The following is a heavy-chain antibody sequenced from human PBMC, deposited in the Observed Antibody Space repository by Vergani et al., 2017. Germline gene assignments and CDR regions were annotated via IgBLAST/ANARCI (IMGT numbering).Heavy chain of an antibody. CDR2: ISSSSSYI. J-gene: IGHJ4*02. V-gene: IGHV3-21*01. D-gene: IGHD6-6*01. CDR3: AREDRGYGAARKPAPGY. Sequence: WVLSISSSSSYIYYADSVKGRFTISRDNAKNSLYLQMNSLRAEDTAVYYCAREDRGYGAARKPAPGYWGQGTLVTVSS.